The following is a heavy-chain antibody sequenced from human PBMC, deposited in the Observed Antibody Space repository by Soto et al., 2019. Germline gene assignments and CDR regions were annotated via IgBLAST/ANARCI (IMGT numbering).Heavy chain of an antibody. D-gene: IGHD3-9*01. CDR3: ARAGGSRAFDGPYLDS. J-gene: IGHJ4*02. CDR2: IGTSGSTK. V-gene: IGHV3-48*03. CDR1: GFSIKFHD. Sequence: HPGGPLRLSYEVSGFSIKFHDMNCVRQQPGQGLEWFSYIGTSGSTKYYADSVQGRFTISRDNTKNSVYLEMNILRGDDTGSYYCARAGGSRAFDGPYLDSWGQGTPVTVSS.